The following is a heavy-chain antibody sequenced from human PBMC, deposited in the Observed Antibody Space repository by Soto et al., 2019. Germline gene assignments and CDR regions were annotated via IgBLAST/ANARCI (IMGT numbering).Heavy chain of an antibody. D-gene: IGHD1-26*01. CDR2: ISNDGSNK. Sequence: QVHLVESGGGVVQPGRSLRLSCAASGFSFSTYGMHWVRQAPGKGLEWVAFISNDGSNKYYADSVKGRFTISRDNSKNTLYLQMNSLRAEDTAVYYCAKGCGNYWAFDYWGQGTLVTVSS. V-gene: IGHV3-30*18. CDR3: AKGCGNYWAFDY. J-gene: IGHJ4*02. CDR1: GFSFSTYG.